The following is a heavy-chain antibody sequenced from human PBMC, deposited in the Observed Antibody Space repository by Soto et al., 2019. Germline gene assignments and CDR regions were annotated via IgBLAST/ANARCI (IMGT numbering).Heavy chain of an antibody. J-gene: IGHJ4*02. CDR1: GGSISSGGYY. CDR2: IYYSGST. CDR3: ARGITGTATYYFDY. D-gene: IGHD1-20*01. Sequence: ASETLSLTCTVSGGSISSGGYYWSWIRQHPGKGLEWIGYIYYSGSTYYNPSLKSRVTISVDTSKNQFSLKLSSVTAADTAVYYCARGITGTATYYFDYWGQGTLVTVSS. V-gene: IGHV4-31*03.